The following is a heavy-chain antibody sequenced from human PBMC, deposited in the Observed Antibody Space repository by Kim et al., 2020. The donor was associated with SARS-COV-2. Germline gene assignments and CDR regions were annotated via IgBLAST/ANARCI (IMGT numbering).Heavy chain of an antibody. Sequence: PPLRSRVTMSVDTSKNPVSLKLSSVTAADTAVYYCARDSSGYGSYYYGMDVWGQGTTVTVSS. D-gene: IGHD3-22*01. J-gene: IGHJ6*02. V-gene: IGHV4-4*07. CDR3: ARDSSGYGSYYYGMDV.